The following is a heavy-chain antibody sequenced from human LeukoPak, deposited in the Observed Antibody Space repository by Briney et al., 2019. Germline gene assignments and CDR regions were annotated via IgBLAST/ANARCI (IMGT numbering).Heavy chain of an antibody. V-gene: IGHV4-59*03. CDR3: VGAPNHYYLDS. J-gene: IGHJ4*02. D-gene: IGHD3-16*01. CDR2: ISYTGTT. CDR1: GDFSGVSITIDY. Sequence: PSETLSLTCTVSGDFSGVSITIDYSSWVRQPPGKGLEWIGHISYTGTTNYKPSLKSRLTMSFDTSKNQFSLSLSSVTASDTAVYFCVGAPNHYYLDSSGQGTL.